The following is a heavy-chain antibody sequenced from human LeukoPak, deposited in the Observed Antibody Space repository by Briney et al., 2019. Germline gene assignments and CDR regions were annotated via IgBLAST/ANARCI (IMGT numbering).Heavy chain of an antibody. J-gene: IGHJ6*03. CDR1: GGSISSSSYY. Sequence: SETLSLTCTLSGGSISSSSYYWGWIRQPPGKGLEWIGSIYYSGNTYYNPSLKSRVTISVDTSKNQFSLKLSSVTAADTAVYYCASYSIYYYYMDVWGKGTTVTVSS. D-gene: IGHD6-13*01. CDR2: IYYSGNT. CDR3: ASYSIYYYYMDV. V-gene: IGHV4-39*01.